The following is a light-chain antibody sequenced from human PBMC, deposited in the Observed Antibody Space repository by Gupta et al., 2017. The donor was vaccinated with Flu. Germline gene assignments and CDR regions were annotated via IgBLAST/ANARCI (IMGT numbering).Light chain of an antibody. J-gene: IGLJ3*02. CDR3: SAWDSSLSAWV. V-gene: IGLV10-54*04. CDR1: RNNVGNQG. CDR2: RNN. Sequence: NRNNVGNQGASWLQQHQGHPPNLLSSRNNNRPSGISERFSAFRSGNTASLTITGLQPEDEAEYYCSAWDSSLSAWVFGGGTTLTVL.